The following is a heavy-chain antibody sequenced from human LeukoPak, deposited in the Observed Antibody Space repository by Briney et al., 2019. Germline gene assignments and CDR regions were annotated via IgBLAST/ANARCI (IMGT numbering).Heavy chain of an antibody. CDR3: TRGITGTKTDY. J-gene: IGHJ4*02. V-gene: IGHV3-49*04. Sequence: PGWSVRLSCTASGFTFGDYAMSWVRQAPGKGLEWVGVIRSKAYGGTAEYAASVKGRFTISRDDSKSIAYLQMNSLKTEDTAVHYCTRGITGTKTDYWGQGTLVTVPS. CDR1: GFTFGDYA. CDR2: IRSKAYGGTA. D-gene: IGHD1-20*01.